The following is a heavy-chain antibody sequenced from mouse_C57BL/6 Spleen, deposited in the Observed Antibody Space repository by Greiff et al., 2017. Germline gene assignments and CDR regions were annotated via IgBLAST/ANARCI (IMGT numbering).Heavy chain of an antibody. D-gene: IGHD2-5*01. CDR1: GFTFSDYY. CDR3: ASPYYSNYGAMDY. Sequence: EVMLVESGGGLVQPGGSLKLSCAASGFTFSDYYMYWVRQTPEKRLEWVAYISNGGGSTYYPDTVKGRFTISRDNAKNTLYLQMSRLKSEDTAMYYCASPYYSNYGAMDYWGQGTSVTVSS. V-gene: IGHV5-12*01. J-gene: IGHJ4*01. CDR2: ISNGGGST.